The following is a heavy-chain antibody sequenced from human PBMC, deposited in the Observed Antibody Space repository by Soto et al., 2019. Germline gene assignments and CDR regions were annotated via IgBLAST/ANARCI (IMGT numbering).Heavy chain of an antibody. D-gene: IGHD2-15*01. Sequence: QITLKESGPTLVKPTQTLTLTCTFSGFSLSSSGVGVGWIRQPPGKAPEWLALIYWDEDKRYSPSLKTRLTITKDTSTNEVVLTRTNMDPVDTGTYYCAHKGGRGAGMDVWGQGTTVTGSS. CDR1: GFSLSSSGVG. CDR2: IYWDEDK. CDR3: AHKGGRGAGMDV. J-gene: IGHJ6*02. V-gene: IGHV2-5*02.